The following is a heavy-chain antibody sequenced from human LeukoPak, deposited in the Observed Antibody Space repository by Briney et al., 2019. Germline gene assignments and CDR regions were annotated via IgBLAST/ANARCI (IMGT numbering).Heavy chain of an antibody. J-gene: IGHJ6*03. CDR2: ISWNSGSI. Sequence: GRSLRLSCAASRFTLDEYAMHWVRQAPGKGLEWVSGISWNSGSIVYADSVKGRFTISRDNAKNSLYLQMNSLRAEDTALYYCAKDWGMHYYYMDVWGKGTTVTISS. D-gene: IGHD2-8*01. CDR3: AKDWGMHYYYMDV. CDR1: RFTLDEYA. V-gene: IGHV3-9*01.